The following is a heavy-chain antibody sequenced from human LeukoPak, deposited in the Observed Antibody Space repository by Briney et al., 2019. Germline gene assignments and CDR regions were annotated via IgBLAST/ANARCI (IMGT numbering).Heavy chain of an antibody. Sequence: SETLSLTCAVYGGSFSGYYWSWIRQPPGKGLEWIGEINHSGSTNYNPSLKSRVTISVDTSKNQFSLKLSSVTAADTAVYYCARGPDYYDSSGSFDYWGQGTPVTVSS. CDR3: ARGPDYYDSSGSFDY. CDR2: INHSGST. D-gene: IGHD3-22*01. J-gene: IGHJ4*02. CDR1: GGSFSGYY. V-gene: IGHV4-34*01.